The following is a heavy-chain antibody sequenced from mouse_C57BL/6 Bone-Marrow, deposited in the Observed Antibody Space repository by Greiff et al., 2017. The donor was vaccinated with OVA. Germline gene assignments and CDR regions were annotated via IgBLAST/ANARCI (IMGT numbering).Heavy chain of an antibody. Sequence: VKLVESGPGLVQPSQSLSITCTVSGFSLTSYGVHWVRQSPGKGLEWLGVIWSGGSTDYNAAFISRLSISKDNSKSQVFFKMNSLQADDTAIYYCARKEYDNDVRAMDYWGQGTSVTVSS. J-gene: IGHJ4*01. CDR3: ARKEYDNDVRAMDY. D-gene: IGHD2-4*01. CDR1: GFSLTSYG. CDR2: IWSGGST. V-gene: IGHV2-2*01.